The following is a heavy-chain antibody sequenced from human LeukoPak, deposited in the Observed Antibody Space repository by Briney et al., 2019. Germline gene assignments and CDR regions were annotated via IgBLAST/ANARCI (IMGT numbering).Heavy chain of an antibody. CDR1: GYTFASYE. CDR3: ARVKLKPSVAADI. Sequence: ASVKVSCKASGYTFASYEINWVRQGTGQGLEWMGWMNPNSGNTGYAQKFQGRVTMTRNTSISTAYMELSSLRSEDTAVYYCARVKLKPSVAADIWGQGTMVAVSS. V-gene: IGHV1-8*01. D-gene: IGHD6-19*01. J-gene: IGHJ3*02. CDR2: MNPNSGNT.